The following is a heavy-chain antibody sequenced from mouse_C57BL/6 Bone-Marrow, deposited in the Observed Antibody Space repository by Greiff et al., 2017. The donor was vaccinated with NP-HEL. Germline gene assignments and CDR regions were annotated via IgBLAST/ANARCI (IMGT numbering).Heavy chain of an antibody. CDR3: ARESYGSSPFAY. CDR2: IHPNSGST. D-gene: IGHD1-1*01. CDR1: GYTFTSYW. Sequence: QVQLQQPGAELVKPGASAKLSCKASGYTFTSYWMHWVKQRPGQGLEWIGMIHPNSGSTNYNEKFKSKATLTVDKSSSTAYMQLSSLTSEDSAVYYCARESYGSSPFAYWGQGTLVTVSA. V-gene: IGHV1-64*01. J-gene: IGHJ3*01.